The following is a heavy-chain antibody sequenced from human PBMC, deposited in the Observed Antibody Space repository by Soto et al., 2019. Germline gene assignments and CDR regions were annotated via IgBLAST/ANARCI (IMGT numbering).Heavy chain of an antibody. CDR3: ARDRYCGGDCYYEHYYGMDV. CDR2: IYYSGST. CDR1: SGSVSSDNYY. D-gene: IGHD2-21*02. J-gene: IGHJ6*02. V-gene: IGHV4-61*01. Sequence: QVQLQESGPGLVQPSETLSLTCTVSSGSVSSDNYYWTWIRQPPGKGLEWIGYIYYSGSTNYNPSLTSRVTMSVDTSKNQFSLRLSSVTAADTAVYYCARDRYCGGDCYYEHYYGMDVWGQGTAVTVSS.